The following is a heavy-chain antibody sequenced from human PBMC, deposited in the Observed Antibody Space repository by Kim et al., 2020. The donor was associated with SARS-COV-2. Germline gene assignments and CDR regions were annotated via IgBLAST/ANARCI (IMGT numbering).Heavy chain of an antibody. CDR1: GGSISSSSYY. Sequence: SETLSLTCTVSGGSISSSSYYWGWIRQPPGKGLEWIGSIYYSGSTYYNPSLKSRVTISVDTSKNQFSLKLSSVTAADTAVYYCARHMGQQWPSDYWGQGTLVTVSS. CDR2: IYYSGST. V-gene: IGHV4-39*01. D-gene: IGHD6-19*01. CDR3: ARHMGQQWPSDY. J-gene: IGHJ4*02.